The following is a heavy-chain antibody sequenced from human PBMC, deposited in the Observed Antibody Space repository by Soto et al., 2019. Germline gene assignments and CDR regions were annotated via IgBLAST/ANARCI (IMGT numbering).Heavy chain of an antibody. Sequence: QVQLVQSGAEVKKPGASVKVSCKASGYTFNNYGISWVRQAPGQGLEWMGWIGPYNGNTDHAQNFQGRVTMNTDTSSNTAYMELRSLRSDDTALYYCARCYCSVGSCYTCWHFDLGGRGTLVTVSS. V-gene: IGHV1-18*01. CDR2: IGPYNGNT. J-gene: IGHJ2*01. CDR1: GYTFNNYG. D-gene: IGHD2-15*01. CDR3: ARCYCSVGSCYTCWHFDL.